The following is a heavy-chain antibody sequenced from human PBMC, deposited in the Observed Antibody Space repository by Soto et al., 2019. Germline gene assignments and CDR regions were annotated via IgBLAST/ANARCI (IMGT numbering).Heavy chain of an antibody. J-gene: IGHJ6*02. CDR3: AKGLVGYVFGVQDYHYGMDV. CDR2: ISYDGSNK. CDR1: RFTFSSYG. Sequence: QVQLVESGGGVVQPGRSLRLSCAASRFTFSSYGMHWVRQAPGKGLEWVAAISYDGSNKNYADSVKGRFTISRDNSKNTLYLQMNVLRGEDTAVYPCAKGLVGYVFGVQDYHYGMDVWGQGTTVTVSS. D-gene: IGHD2-8*02. V-gene: IGHV3-30*18.